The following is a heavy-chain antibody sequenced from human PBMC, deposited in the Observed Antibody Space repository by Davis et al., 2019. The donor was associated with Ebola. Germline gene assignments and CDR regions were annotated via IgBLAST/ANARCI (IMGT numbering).Heavy chain of an antibody. V-gene: IGHV4-38-2*02. CDR3: AASMQLYLFNF. D-gene: IGHD2/OR15-2a*01. Sequence: SETLSLTCSVSEYSISSGYYWGWIRQPPGTGLEWIGSIYHSGGSYYNPSLKSRVTISVDTSKNQLSLRLSSVTAADTAVYYCAASMQLYLFNFWGQGTLVTVSS. CDR1: EYSISSGYY. J-gene: IGHJ4*02. CDR2: IYHSGGS.